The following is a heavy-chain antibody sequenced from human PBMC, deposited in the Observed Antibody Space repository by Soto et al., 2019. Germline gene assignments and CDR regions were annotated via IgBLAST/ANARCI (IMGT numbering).Heavy chain of an antibody. D-gene: IGHD1-26*01. V-gene: IGHV3-23*01. Sequence: GGSLRLSCTASGFTFSSYAMSWVCQAPGKGLEWVSAISGSGGSTYYADSVKGRFTISRDNSKNTLYLQMNSLRAEDTAVYYCAKGDHSGSYSFWGQGTLVTVSS. CDR3: AKGDHSGSYSF. J-gene: IGHJ4*02. CDR2: ISGSGGST. CDR1: GFTFSSYA.